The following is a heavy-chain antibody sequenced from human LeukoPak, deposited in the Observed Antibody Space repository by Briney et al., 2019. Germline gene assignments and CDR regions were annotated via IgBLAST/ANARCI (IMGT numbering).Heavy chain of an antibody. Sequence: GESLKISCKGSGYRFTSYWIGWVRQMPGKGLEWMGIIYPGDSDTRYSPSFQGQVTISADKSISTAYLQWSSLKASDTAMFYCASKAMTHLAYDAFDIWGQGTMVTVSS. CDR2: IYPGDSDT. V-gene: IGHV5-51*01. CDR3: ASKAMTHLAYDAFDI. J-gene: IGHJ3*02. CDR1: GYRFTSYW.